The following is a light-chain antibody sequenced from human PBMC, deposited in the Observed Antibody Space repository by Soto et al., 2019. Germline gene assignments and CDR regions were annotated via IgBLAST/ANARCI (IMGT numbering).Light chain of an antibody. Sequence: QLTQPPYSLSASVGDRVTITSRASQGISSNLAWYQQKPGSAPKLLIFGACTLQSGVPSRFSGSGSGTDFTLTISSLQPEDFATYYCLQPFNFSWTFGQGTNVDIK. V-gene: IGKV1-9*01. CDR2: GAC. CDR3: LQPFNFSWT. CDR1: QGISSN. J-gene: IGKJ1*01.